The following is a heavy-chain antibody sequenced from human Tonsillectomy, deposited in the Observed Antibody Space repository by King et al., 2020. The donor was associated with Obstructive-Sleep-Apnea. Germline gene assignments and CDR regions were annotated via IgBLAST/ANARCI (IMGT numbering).Heavy chain of an antibody. J-gene: IGHJ4*02. Sequence: QLVESGGGVVQPGRSLRLSCAASGFTFSSYVMYWVRQAPGKGLEWVAVISHDGDDTYYADSVKGRFTISRDNSKNTLYLQMDSLRPEDTAVYYCAGVLHWGQGTLVTVSA. CDR1: GFTFSSYV. V-gene: IGHV3-30*04. CDR2: ISHDGDDT. CDR3: AGVLH.